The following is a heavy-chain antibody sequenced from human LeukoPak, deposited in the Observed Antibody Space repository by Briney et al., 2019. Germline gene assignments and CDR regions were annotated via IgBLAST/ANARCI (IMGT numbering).Heavy chain of an antibody. V-gene: IGHV3-21*01. J-gene: IGHJ4*02. CDR2: ISSSSSYI. CDR3: ARENIVLMVYAIDD. Sequence: NPGGSLRLSCAASGFTFSSYSMNWVRQAPGKGLEWVSSISSSSSYIYYAGSVKGRFTISRDNAKNSLYLQMNSLRAEDTAVYYCARENIVLMVYAIDDWGEGTLVTVSS. D-gene: IGHD2-8*01. CDR1: GFTFSSYS.